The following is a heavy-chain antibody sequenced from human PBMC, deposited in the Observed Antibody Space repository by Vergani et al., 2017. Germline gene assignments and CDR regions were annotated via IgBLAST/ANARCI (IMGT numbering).Heavy chain of an antibody. CDR1: GFTFRNYA. CDR2: LSTSDRRT. D-gene: IGHD3-10*01. J-gene: IGHJ4*02. CDR3: AREVTMVRGVIDY. Sequence: EVQLVESGGGLVQPGGSLRLSCAASGFTFRNYAMTWVRQAPGKGLEWVSTLSTSDRRTHYADSVKGRFTISRDNSKNTLFLHMNSLRPEDTAVYYCAREVTMVRGVIDYWGQGTLVTVSS. V-gene: IGHV3-23*04.